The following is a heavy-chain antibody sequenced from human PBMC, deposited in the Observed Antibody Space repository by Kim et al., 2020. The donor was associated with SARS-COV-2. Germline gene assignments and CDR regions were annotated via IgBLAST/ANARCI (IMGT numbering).Heavy chain of an antibody. D-gene: IGHD4-17*01. CDR1: GFTFSSYE. V-gene: IGHV3-48*03. J-gene: IGHJ2*01. CDR2: ISSSGSTI. Sequence: GGSLRLSCAASGFTFSSYEMNWVRQAPGKGLEWVSYISSSGSTIYYADSVKGRFTISRDNAKNSLYLQMNSLRAEDTAVYYCAREGNYGDYARPTNWYFDLWGRGTLVTVSS. CDR3: AREGNYGDYARPTNWYFDL.